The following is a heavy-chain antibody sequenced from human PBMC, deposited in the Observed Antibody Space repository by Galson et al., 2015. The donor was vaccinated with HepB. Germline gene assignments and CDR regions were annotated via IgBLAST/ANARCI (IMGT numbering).Heavy chain of an antibody. CDR1: GFTFSSYA. V-gene: IGHV3-23*01. D-gene: IGHD2-15*01. Sequence: SLRLSCAASGFTFSSYAMSWVRQAPGKGLEWVSAISGSGGSTYYADSVKGRFTISRDNSKNTLYLQMNSLRAEDTAVYYCAKREGIVVVVAASFDYWGQGTLVTVSS. CDR3: AKREGIVVVVAASFDY. J-gene: IGHJ4*02. CDR2: ISGSGGST.